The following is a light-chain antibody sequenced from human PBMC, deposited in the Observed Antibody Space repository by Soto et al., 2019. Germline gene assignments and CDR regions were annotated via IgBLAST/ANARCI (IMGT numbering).Light chain of an antibody. CDR2: LGS. CDR1: QSLLHSNGYNY. CDR3: MQALQTPWT. J-gene: IGKJ1*01. V-gene: IGKV2-28*01. Sequence: DIVMTQSPLSLPVTPGEPASISCRSSQSLLHSNGYNYLDWYLQKPGQSPQLLIYLGSNRASGVPDRVSGSGSGTDFTLKIGRVEADDVGVYYCMQALQTPWTFGQGTKVEIK.